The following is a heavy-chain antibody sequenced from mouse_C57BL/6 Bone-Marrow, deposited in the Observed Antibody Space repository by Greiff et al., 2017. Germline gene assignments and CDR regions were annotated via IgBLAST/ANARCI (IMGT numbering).Heavy chain of an antibody. Sequence: QVQLQQPGAELVRPGSSVKLSCKASGYTFTSYWMDWVKQRPGQGLEWIGNIYPSDSETHYNQKFKDKATLTVDKSSSTAYMQLSSLTSEDSAVYYCARDCCNYYYFDYWGQGTTLTVSS. CDR2: IYPSDSET. CDR1: GYTFTSYW. V-gene: IGHV1-61*01. J-gene: IGHJ2*01. D-gene: IGHD2-1*01. CDR3: ARDCCNYYYFDY.